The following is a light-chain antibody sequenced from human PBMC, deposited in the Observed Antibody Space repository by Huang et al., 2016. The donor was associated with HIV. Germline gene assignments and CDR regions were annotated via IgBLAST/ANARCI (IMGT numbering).Light chain of an antibody. CDR2: GAS. J-gene: IGKJ2*01. V-gene: IGKV3-15*01. Sequence: IVMTQSPATLSVSPGERVTLSCRASRSVGNNLAWYQQKVGQPPRLLIYGASTRATGSAARFSGSGSGTDFTLTTSSLQSEDFAVYYCQQYNDWPPWYTFGQGTKLEIK. CDR3: QQYNDWPPWYT. CDR1: RSVGNN.